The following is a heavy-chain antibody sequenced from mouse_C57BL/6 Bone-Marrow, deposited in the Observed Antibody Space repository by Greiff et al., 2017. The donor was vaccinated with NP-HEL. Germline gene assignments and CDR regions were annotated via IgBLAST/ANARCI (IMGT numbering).Heavy chain of an antibody. Sequence: VQLQQSVAELVRPGASVKLSCTASGFNITNTYMHWVKQRPEQGLEWIGRIYPANGNPKYDPKFQGKATLTADTSSNTAYLQISSLTSEDTAIYYWARRHYGSSWSFDDWGTGTTVTVSS. CDR3: ARRHYGSSWSFDD. D-gene: IGHD1-1*01. J-gene: IGHJ1*03. CDR2: IYPANGNP. V-gene: IGHV14-3*01. CDR1: GFNITNTY.